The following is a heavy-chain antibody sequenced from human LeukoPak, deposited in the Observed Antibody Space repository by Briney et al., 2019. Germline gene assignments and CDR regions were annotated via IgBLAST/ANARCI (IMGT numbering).Heavy chain of an antibody. D-gene: IGHD2-21*01. CDR3: ARYSNAVAGARWFDH. CDR2: IYYTGST. CDR1: GGSLSSYY. V-gene: IGHV4-59*01. Sequence: SETLSLTCTVSGGSLSSYYWSWVRQPPGRELEWIGYIYYTGSTNYNPSLRSRVTILLDTSKSQFSLKLNSVTAADTAVYYCARYSNAVAGARWFDHWGQGTLVTVSS. J-gene: IGHJ5*02.